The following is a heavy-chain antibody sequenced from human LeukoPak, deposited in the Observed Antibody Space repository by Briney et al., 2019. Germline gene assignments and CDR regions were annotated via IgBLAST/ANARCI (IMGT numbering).Heavy chain of an antibody. V-gene: IGHV3-74*01. Sequence: GGSLRLSCAASGFTFSTYWMHWVRQAPGKGLVWVSRIDSDGSTTDYADSVKGRFTISSDNAKNTVYLQMNSLRAEDTAVYYCAGTGCSGGSCYSDYMDVWGKGITVTVSS. J-gene: IGHJ6*03. CDR1: GFTFSTYW. CDR2: IDSDGSTT. CDR3: AGTGCSGGSCYSDYMDV. D-gene: IGHD2-15*01.